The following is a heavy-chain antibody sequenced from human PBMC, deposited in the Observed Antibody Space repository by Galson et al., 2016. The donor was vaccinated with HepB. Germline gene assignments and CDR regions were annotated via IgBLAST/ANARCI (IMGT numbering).Heavy chain of an antibody. CDR3: ARGDSSSWYSFPFMP. CDR1: GYTFTSYY. D-gene: IGHD6-13*01. J-gene: IGHJ5*02. CDR2: INPSGGST. V-gene: IGHV1-46*01. Sequence: SVKVSCKASGYTFTSYYMHWVRQAPGQGLEWMGTINPSGGSTNYAQKFQGRVTMTRDTSTSTVYMELNSLRSEDTAVYYCARGDSSSWYSFPFMPWGQGTLVTVSS.